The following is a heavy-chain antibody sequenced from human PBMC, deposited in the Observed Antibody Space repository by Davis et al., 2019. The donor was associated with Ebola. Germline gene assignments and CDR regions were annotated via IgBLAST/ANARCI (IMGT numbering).Heavy chain of an antibody. J-gene: IGHJ3*02. D-gene: IGHD1-26*01. CDR2: FSYGDNTH. CDR3: ARPWYSGTYYDAYDI. CDR1: GASISSRSYY. V-gene: IGHV4-39*01. Sequence: SETLSLTCTVSGASISSRSYYWGWIRQPPGKGLEWVGSFSYGDNTHYYNPSLRSRGTLSVDTSRNQFSLKLSSATAADTAVYYCARPWYSGTYYDAYDIWGQGTMVAVSS.